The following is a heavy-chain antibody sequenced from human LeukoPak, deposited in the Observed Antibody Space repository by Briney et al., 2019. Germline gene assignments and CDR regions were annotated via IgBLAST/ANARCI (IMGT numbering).Heavy chain of an antibody. V-gene: IGHV4-30-2*01. J-gene: IGHJ4*02. CDR3: ARGFYGDHEDFDY. D-gene: IGHD4-17*01. CDR1: GGSISSGGYY. CDR2: IYHSGST. Sequence: SETLSLTCTVSGGSISSGGYYWSWIRQPPGKGLEWIGYIYHSGSTYYNPSLKSRVTISVDRSKNQFSLKLSSVTAADTAVYYCARGFYGDHEDFDYWGQGTLVTVSS.